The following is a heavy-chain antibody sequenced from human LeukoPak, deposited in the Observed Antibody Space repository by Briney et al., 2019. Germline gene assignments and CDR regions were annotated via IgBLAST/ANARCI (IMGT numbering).Heavy chain of an antibody. CDR3: ARGSAENYYYYMDV. J-gene: IGHJ6*03. V-gene: IGHV4-59*01. CDR1: GGSISSYY. Sequence: SETLSLTCTVSGGSISSYYWSWIRQPPGKGLEWIGYIYYSGSTNYNPSLKSRVTISVDTSKNQFSLKLSSVTAADTAVYYCARGSAENYYYYMDVWGKGTTVTVSS. CDR2: IYYSGST.